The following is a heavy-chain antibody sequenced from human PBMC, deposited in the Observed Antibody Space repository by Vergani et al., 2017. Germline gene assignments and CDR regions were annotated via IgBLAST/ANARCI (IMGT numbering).Heavy chain of an antibody. Sequence: QVQLQQWGAGLLKPSETLSLTCAVYGGSFSGYYWSWTRQPPGKGLEWIGEINHSGSTNYNPSLKSRVTISVDTSKNQFSLKLSSVTAADTAVYYCARVRFSYYYDSSGYHRFYAFDIWGQGTMVTVSS. D-gene: IGHD3-22*01. CDR3: ARVRFSYYYDSSGYHRFYAFDI. V-gene: IGHV4-34*01. J-gene: IGHJ3*02. CDR2: INHSGST. CDR1: GGSFSGYY.